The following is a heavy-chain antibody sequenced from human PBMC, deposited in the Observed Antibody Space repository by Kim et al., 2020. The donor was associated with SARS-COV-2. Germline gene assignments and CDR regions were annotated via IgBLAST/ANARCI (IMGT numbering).Heavy chain of an antibody. CDR1: GGPLSRYY. D-gene: IGHD1-26*01. CDR3: ARHRGPWELPFGF. V-gene: IGHV4-59*08. J-gene: IGHJ4*02. Sequence: SETLSLTCTVSGGPLSRYYWSWIRQPPGKGLEWIAYIFDPGTTKYNLSLKSRATISLDTPNNKFSLRLTSVTAADTAVYFCARHRGPWELPFGFWGQGTLVTVS. CDR2: IFDPGTT.